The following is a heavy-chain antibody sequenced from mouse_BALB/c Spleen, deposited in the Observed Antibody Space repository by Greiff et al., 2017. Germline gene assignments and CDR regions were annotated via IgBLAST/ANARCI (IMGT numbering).Heavy chain of an antibody. J-gene: IGHJ4*01. V-gene: IGHV2-9*02. D-gene: IGHD1-2*01. CDR2: IWAGGST. CDR1: GFSLTSYG. CDR3: ASLLRPHYYAMDY. Sequence: VQLVESGPGLVAPSQSLSITCTVSGFSLTSYGVHWVRQPPGKGLEWLGVIWAGGSTNYNSALMSRLSISKDNSKSQVFLKMNSLQTDDTAMYYCASLLRPHYYAMDYCVKEPQSPSPQ.